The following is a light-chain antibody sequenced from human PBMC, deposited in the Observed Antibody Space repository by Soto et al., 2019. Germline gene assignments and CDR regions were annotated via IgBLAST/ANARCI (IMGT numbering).Light chain of an antibody. Sequence: IQLTQSPTTLPASVGDRVTLTCRASESISNWLAWYQQRPGTAPKLLIYHASILETAVPSRFSGNGSGTEFTLTISSLQPGEFATYYWQQYRTYSFGQGSRVEIK. J-gene: IGKJ1*01. CDR1: ESISNW. CDR3: QQYRTYS. V-gene: IGKV1-5*01. CDR2: HAS.